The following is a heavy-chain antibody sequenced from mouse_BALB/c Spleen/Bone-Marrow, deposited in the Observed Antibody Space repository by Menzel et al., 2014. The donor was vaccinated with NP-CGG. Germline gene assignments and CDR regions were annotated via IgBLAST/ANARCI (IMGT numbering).Heavy chain of an antibody. CDR3: TRSGTSWLRRSWYFDV. CDR1: GYTFTSYY. Sequence: QVQLQQSGAELVKPGASVKLSCKASGYTFTSYYMYWVKQRPGQGLEWIGEINPSNGSTNFNEKFKSKATLTVDKSSSTAYMQLSSLTSEDSAVYYCTRSGTSWLRRSWYFDVWGAGTTVTVSS. CDR2: INPSNGST. V-gene: IGHV1S81*02. D-gene: IGHD2-2*01. J-gene: IGHJ1*01.